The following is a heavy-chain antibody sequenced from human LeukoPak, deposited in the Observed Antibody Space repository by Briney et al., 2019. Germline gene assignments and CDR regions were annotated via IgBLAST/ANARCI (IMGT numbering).Heavy chain of an antibody. D-gene: IGHD4-17*01. Sequence: GGSLRLSCAASGFTFSSYAMSWVRPAPGKGLEWVSAISVSGGSTYSADSVKGRFTISRENSKNTLYLQMNSLRAEDTAVYYCASTVTAKKRYYFDYWGQGTLVTVSS. CDR2: ISVSGGST. V-gene: IGHV3-23*01. CDR1: GFTFSSYA. J-gene: IGHJ4*02. CDR3: ASTVTAKKRYYFDY.